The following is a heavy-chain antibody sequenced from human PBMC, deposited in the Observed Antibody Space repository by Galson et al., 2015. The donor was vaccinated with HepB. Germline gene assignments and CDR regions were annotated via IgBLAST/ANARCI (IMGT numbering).Heavy chain of an antibody. CDR3: AKAAQLGIRTLFDL. CDR2: ISYDGSYK. D-gene: IGHD7-27*01. Sequence: SLRLSCAASGFTFSSYGLHWVRQAPGRGLEWVAFISYDGSYKYYADSVKGRFTFSRDNSKNTLYLQMNSLRVEDTAVYYCAKAAQLGIRTLFDLWGRGTLVTVSS. V-gene: IGHV3-30*18. J-gene: IGHJ2*01. CDR1: GFTFSSYG.